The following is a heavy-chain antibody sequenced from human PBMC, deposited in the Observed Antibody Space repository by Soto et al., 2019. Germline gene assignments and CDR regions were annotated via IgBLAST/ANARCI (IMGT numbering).Heavy chain of an antibody. CDR2: IIPILGIA. CDR1: GGTFSSYT. CDR3: ARGLWSGYYPFDY. V-gene: IGHV1-69*02. J-gene: IGHJ4*02. Sequence: QVQLVQSGAEVKKPGSSVKVSCKASGGTFSSYTISWVRQAPGQGLEWMGRIIPILGIANYAQKFQGRVTITADKSTSTAYMELRSLRSEDTAVYYCARGLWSGYYPFDYWGQGTLVTVSS. D-gene: IGHD3-3*01.